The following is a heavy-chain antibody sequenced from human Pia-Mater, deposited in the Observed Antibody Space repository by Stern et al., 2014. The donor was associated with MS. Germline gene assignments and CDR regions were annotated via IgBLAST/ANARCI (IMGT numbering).Heavy chain of an antibody. CDR1: GDTFSTSL. Sequence: VQLVQSGAEVKKPGSSVKVSCKASGDTFSTSLITWVRQAPGQGPEWMGGIIPIFGKPNYARRFQGEVLITSDESTNTAYMELSSLRSDDTAVYYCASGVGGSHYFDYWGQGTLVTVSS. J-gene: IGHJ4*02. CDR2: IIPIFGKP. CDR3: ASGVGGSHYFDY. V-gene: IGHV1-69*01. D-gene: IGHD3-16*01.